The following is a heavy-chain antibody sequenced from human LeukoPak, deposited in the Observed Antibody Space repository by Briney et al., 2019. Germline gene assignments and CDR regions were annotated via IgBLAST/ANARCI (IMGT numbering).Heavy chain of an antibody. CDR2: IYYSGST. Sequence: SQTLSLTCTVSGGSISSGDYCWSWIRQPPGKGLEWIGYIYYSGSTYYNPSLKSRVTISVDTSKNQFSLKLSSVTAADTAVYYCARDRRYYYDSSGYYFRGCWFDPWGQGTLVTVSS. V-gene: IGHV4-30-4*08. CDR3: ARDRRYYYDSSGYYFRGCWFDP. D-gene: IGHD3-22*01. J-gene: IGHJ5*02. CDR1: GGSISSGDYC.